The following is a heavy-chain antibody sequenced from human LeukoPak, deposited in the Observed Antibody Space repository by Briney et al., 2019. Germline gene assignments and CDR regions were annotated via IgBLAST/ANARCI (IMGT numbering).Heavy chain of an antibody. CDR3: ARPQSSSWYYFNY. CDR1: GFTFSDYY. J-gene: IGHJ4*01. CDR2: ISTSGSTT. V-gene: IGHV3-11*01. D-gene: IGHD6-13*01. Sequence: PGGSLRLSCAASGFTFSDYYMSWIRQAPGQGLEWVSYISTSGSTTYYADSVKGRFTISRDNAKKSLYLQMNSLRAEDTAVYYCARPQSSSWYYFNYWGQEPWSPSPQ.